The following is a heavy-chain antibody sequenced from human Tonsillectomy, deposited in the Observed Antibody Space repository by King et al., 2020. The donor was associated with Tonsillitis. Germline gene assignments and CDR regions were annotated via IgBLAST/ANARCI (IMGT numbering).Heavy chain of an antibody. V-gene: IGHV4-30-2*01. CDR1: GGSISSGGYS. Sequence: QLQESGSGLVKPSQTLSLTCAVSGGSISSGGYSWGWIRQPPGEGLEWIGYIYHSGTTYYNPSLKNRVTISVDRSKNHFSLKLSSVTAADTAMYYCARVIVGFGELAKYNWFDPWGPGTLVTVSS. CDR3: ARVIVGFGELAKYNWFDP. J-gene: IGHJ5*02. D-gene: IGHD3-10*01. CDR2: IYHSGTT.